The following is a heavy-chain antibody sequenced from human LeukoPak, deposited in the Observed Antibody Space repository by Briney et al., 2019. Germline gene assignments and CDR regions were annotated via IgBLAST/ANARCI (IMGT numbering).Heavy chain of an antibody. J-gene: IGHJ4*02. CDR2: IYYSGST. CDR1: GGSISSGGYY. D-gene: IGHD3-16*02. CDR3: ARSGYVWGSYRPNGGHYSDY. V-gene: IGHV4-31*03. Sequence: SQTLSLTCTVSGGSISSGGYYWSWIRQHPGKGLEWIGYIYYSGSTYYNPSLKSRVAISVDTSKNQFSLKLSSVTAADTAVYYCARSGYVWGSYRPNGGHYSDYWGQGTLVTVSS.